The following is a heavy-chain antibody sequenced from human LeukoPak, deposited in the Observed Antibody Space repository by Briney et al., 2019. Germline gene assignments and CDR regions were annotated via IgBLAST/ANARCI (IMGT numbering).Heavy chain of an antibody. CDR3: ARLKYSSSSGIDY. CDR1: GYSLTSYW. CDR2: IYPGDSDT. V-gene: IGHV5-51*01. D-gene: IGHD6-6*01. J-gene: IGHJ4*02. Sequence: GESLKISCKGSGYSLTSYWIGWVRQMPGKGLERMGIIYPGDSDTRYSPSFQGQVTISADKSISTAYLQWSSLKASDTAMYYCARLKYSSSSGIDYWGQGTLVTVSP.